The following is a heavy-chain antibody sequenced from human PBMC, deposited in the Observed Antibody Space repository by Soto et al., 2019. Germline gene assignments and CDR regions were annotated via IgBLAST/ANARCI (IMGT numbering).Heavy chain of an antibody. J-gene: IGHJ4*02. D-gene: IGHD1-26*01. Sequence: QVQLQESGPGLVKLSETLSLTCSVSGDSMTKYYWSWIRQPAGKGMEWIGSIYTSGSTNDNPSLKIRVSMSIDTSNNRFSLKLQSVTAADTAVYYCARTVGAAYYFDFCGPGALVTVS. V-gene: IGHV4-4*07. CDR2: IYTSGST. CDR1: GDSMTKYY. CDR3: ARTVGAAYYFDF.